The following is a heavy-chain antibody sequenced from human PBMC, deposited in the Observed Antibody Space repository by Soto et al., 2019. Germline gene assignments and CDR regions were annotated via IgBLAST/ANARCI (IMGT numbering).Heavy chain of an antibody. CDR3: ARAQYTGSYFDACDV. J-gene: IGHJ3*01. CDR1: GFSFSSYG. V-gene: IGHV3-33*03. D-gene: IGHD1-26*01. Sequence: PGGSLRLSCAASGFSFSSYGMHWVRQAPGKGLDWVAVIWYDGSNKYYAESVKGRFTISRDNSKNTLYVQMNSLIVEDTAVYYCARAQYTGSYFDACDVWGQGTMVTVSS. CDR2: IWYDGSNK.